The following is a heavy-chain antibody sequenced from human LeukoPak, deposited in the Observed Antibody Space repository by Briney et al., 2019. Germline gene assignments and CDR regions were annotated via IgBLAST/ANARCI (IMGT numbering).Heavy chain of an antibody. V-gene: IGHV1-18*01. J-gene: IGHJ5*02. CDR3: ARPYSDYDFWSGYYT. D-gene: IGHD3-3*01. Sequence: GASVKVSRKASGYTFTSYGISWVRQAPGQGLEWMGWISAYNGNTNYAQKLQGRVTMTTDASTSTAYMELRSLRSDDTAVYYCARPYSDYDFWSGYYTWGQGTLVTVSS. CDR1: GYTFTSYG. CDR2: ISAYNGNT.